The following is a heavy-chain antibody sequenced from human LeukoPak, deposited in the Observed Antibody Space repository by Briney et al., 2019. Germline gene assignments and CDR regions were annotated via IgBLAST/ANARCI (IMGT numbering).Heavy chain of an antibody. D-gene: IGHD6-6*01. CDR2: ISGSGGST. V-gene: IGHV3-23*01. CDR1: GFTFSSYA. J-gene: IGHJ4*02. CDR3: AKDFGWIGYSSSSWGSHYFDY. Sequence: GGSLRLSCAASGFTFSSYAMSWVRQAPGKGLESVSAISGSGGSTYYADSVKGRFTLSRDNSKNTLYLQMNSLRAEDTAVYYCAKDFGWIGYSSSSWGSHYFDYWGQGTLVTVSS.